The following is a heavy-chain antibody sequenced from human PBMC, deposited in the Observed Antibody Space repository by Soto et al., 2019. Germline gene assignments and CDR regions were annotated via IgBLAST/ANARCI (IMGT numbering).Heavy chain of an antibody. CDR1: GGSISSGDYY. D-gene: IGHD3-22*01. Sequence: QVQLQESGPGLVKPSQTLSLTCTVSGGSISSGDYYWSWISQPPGKGLEWIGYIYYSGSTYYNPSLKSRITVSVDTSKNQFYLKLSSVTAADTAVYYCARAGLIVVKANWFDPWGQGTLVTVSS. CDR2: IYYSGST. V-gene: IGHV4-30-4*01. CDR3: ARAGLIVVKANWFDP. J-gene: IGHJ5*02.